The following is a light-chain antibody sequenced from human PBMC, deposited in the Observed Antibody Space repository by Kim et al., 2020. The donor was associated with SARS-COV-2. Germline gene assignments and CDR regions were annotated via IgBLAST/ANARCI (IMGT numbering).Light chain of an antibody. CDR1: DIGTKF. CDR2: YDT. CDR3: QVWDGPSDHAV. Sequence: SYELTQSPSESVAPGETARISCEGDDIGTKFVHWYRQRPGQAPLLVTYYDTHRPAGIPARFSGSNSRNTATLTIREVEAGDEGDYFCQVWDGPSDHAVFGGGTQLTVL. V-gene: IGLV3-21*04. J-gene: IGLJ2*01.